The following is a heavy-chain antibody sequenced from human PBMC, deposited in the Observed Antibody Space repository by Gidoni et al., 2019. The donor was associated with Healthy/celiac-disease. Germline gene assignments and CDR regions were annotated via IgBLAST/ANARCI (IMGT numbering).Heavy chain of an antibody. CDR2: ISWDGGST. CDR3: AGSSSSGDY. CDR1: GFTFDDYT. V-gene: IGHV3-43*01. D-gene: IGHD6-6*01. Sequence: EVQLVESGGVVVQPGGSLRLSCAASGFTFDDYTMHWVRQAPGKGLEWVSLISWDGGSTYYADSVKGRFTISRDNSKNSLYLQMNSLRTEDTALYYCAGSSSSGDYWGQGTLVTVSS. J-gene: IGHJ4*02.